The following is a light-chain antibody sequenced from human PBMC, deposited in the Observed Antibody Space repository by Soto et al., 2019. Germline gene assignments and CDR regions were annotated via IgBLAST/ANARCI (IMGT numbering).Light chain of an antibody. V-gene: IGKV3-20*01. CDR2: GTS. CDR1: QTVGTNF. CDR3: QHYSRTLPWT. J-gene: IGKJ1*01. Sequence: EIVLTQSPGTLSLSPGETATLSCRASQTVGTNFLAWYQQKPGQAPRLLMFGTSNRATDIPDRFGGSGSGTDFTLTISRLEPEDVAVYYCQHYSRTLPWTFGQGTKVEIQ.